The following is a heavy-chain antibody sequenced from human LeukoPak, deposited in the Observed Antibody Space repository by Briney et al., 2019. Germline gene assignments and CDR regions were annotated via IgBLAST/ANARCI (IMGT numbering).Heavy chain of an antibody. D-gene: IGHD4-17*01. Sequence: SETLSLTCTVSGGSISSYYWSWIRQPPGKGLEWIGYIYYSGSTNYNPSLKSRVTISVDTPKNQFSLKLSSVTAADTAVYYCARDNGDYVNYFDYWGQGTLVTVSS. J-gene: IGHJ4*02. V-gene: IGHV4-59*01. CDR1: GGSISSYY. CDR2: IYYSGST. CDR3: ARDNGDYVNYFDY.